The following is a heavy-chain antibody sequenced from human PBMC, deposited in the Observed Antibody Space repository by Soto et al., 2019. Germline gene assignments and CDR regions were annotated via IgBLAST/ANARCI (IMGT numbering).Heavy chain of an antibody. CDR3: ARDPAREVTATTGHYYYYGMDV. CDR2: ISAYNGNT. D-gene: IGHD4-17*01. J-gene: IGHJ6*02. CDR1: GYTFTSYG. V-gene: IGHV1-18*04. Sequence: ASVKVSCKASGYTFTSYGISWVRQAPGQGLERMGWISAYNGNTNYAQKLQGRVTMTTDTSTSTAYMELRSLRSDDTAVYYCARDPAREVTATTGHYYYYGMDVWGQGTTVTVSS.